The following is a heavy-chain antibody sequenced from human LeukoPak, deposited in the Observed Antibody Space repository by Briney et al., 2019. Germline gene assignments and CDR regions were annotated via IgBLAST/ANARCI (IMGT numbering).Heavy chain of an antibody. D-gene: IGHD2-15*01. Sequence: GASVKVSCKASGYTFTGYYMHWVRQAPGEGLEWMGWINPNSGGTKYAQKFQGRVTMTRDTSINTAYMEVRRLTSDDTAVYYCAREGGVVAHQTSAAFDIWGQGTMVTVSS. CDR3: AREGGVVAHQTSAAFDI. CDR2: INPNSGGT. V-gene: IGHV1-2*02. CDR1: GYTFTGYY. J-gene: IGHJ3*02.